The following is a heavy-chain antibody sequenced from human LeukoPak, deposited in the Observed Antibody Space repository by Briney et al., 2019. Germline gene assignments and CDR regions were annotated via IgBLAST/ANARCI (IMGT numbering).Heavy chain of an antibody. D-gene: IGHD6-6*01. CDR3: ARDIAARLAFDY. Sequence: GGSLRLSCAASGFTFSSYSMNWVRQAPGKGLEWVSSISSSSYIYYADSVKGRFTISRDNAKNSLYLQMNSLRAEDTAVYYCARDIAARLAFDYWGQGTLVTVSS. CDR2: ISSSSYI. V-gene: IGHV3-21*01. J-gene: IGHJ4*02. CDR1: GFTFSSYS.